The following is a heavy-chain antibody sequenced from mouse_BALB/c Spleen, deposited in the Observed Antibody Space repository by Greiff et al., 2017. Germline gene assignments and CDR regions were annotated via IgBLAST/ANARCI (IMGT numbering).Heavy chain of an antibody. CDR3: ARNGYYEYYAMDY. CDR1: GFTFSSFG. J-gene: IGHJ4*01. V-gene: IGHV5-17*02. Sequence: DVKLVESGGGLVQPGGSRKLSCAASGFTFSSFGMHWVRQAPEKGLEWVAYISSGSSTIYYADTVKGRFTISRDNPKNTLFLQMTSLRSEDTAMYYCARNGYYEYYAMDYWGQGTSVTVSS. CDR2: ISSGSSTI. D-gene: IGHD2-3*01.